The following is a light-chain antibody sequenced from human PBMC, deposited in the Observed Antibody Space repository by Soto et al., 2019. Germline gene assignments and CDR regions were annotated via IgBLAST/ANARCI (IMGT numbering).Light chain of an antibody. CDR2: DAI. V-gene: IGKV3-15*01. J-gene: IGKJ4*01. CDR3: QQYDAWPLT. CDR1: QNIHNH. Sequence: ENLMSHSPATLSVSPWEIVTLSCRASQNIHNHMSWFLQKTGQTPRLLIYDAIIRAAGVPARFSGSSSGTEFTLTINSLQSEDFAVYYCQQYDAWPLTFGGGTKVDIK.